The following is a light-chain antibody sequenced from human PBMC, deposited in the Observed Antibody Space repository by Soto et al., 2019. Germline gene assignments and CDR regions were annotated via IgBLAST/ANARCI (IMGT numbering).Light chain of an antibody. CDR3: QQLNSYLIT. Sequence: DIQLTQSPSFLSASVGDRVTITCRASRGISSYLAWYQQKPGKAPRLLIYAASTLQSGVQSRFSGSGSGTEFTLTISSLQPEDFATYYCQQLNSYLITFGQGTRLEMK. CDR1: RGISSY. CDR2: AAS. V-gene: IGKV1-9*01. J-gene: IGKJ5*01.